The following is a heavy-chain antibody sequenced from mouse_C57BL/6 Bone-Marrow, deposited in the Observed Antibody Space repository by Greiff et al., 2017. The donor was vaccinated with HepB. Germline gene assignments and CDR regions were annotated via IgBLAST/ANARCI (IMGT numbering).Heavy chain of an antibody. CDR3: ARHDGYYTMDY. CDR1: GFTFSDYG. CDR2: ISNLAYSI. J-gene: IGHJ4*01. Sequence: DVMLVESGGGLVQPGGSLKLSCAASGFTFSDYGMAWVRQAPRKGPEWVAFISNLAYSIYYADTATGRFTISRENAKNTLYLEMSSLRSEDTAMYYCARHDGYYTMDYWGQGTSVTVSS. D-gene: IGHD2-3*01. V-gene: IGHV5-15*01.